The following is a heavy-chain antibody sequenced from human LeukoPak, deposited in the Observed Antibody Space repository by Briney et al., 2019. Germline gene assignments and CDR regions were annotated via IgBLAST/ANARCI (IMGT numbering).Heavy chain of an antibody. D-gene: IGHD3-16*01. Sequence: SETLSLTCTVSGGSISTYYWSWIRQPPGKGLEWIGYIYYRGYTNYNPSLKSRVTISLDASKNQFSLKLSFVTAADTAVYYCARGGKRRLDCWGQGTLVTVSS. CDR1: GGSISTYY. CDR3: ARGGKRRLDC. J-gene: IGHJ4*02. CDR2: IYYRGYT. V-gene: IGHV4-59*01.